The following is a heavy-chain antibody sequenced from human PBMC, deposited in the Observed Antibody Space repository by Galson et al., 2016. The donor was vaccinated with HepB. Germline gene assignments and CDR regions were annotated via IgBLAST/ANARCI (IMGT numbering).Heavy chain of an antibody. Sequence: SVKVSCKASGYIFTTFAINWVRQAPGQGLEWMGWINTNTGNPTYVQGFTGRFVFSLDTSVSTAYLEISSLKAEDTAVYYCARAWGSGGSGAARWGQGTLVTVSS. CDR3: ARAWGSGGSGAAR. J-gene: IGHJ4*02. V-gene: IGHV7-4-1*02. CDR2: INTNTGNP. D-gene: IGHD6-19*01. CDR1: GYIFTTFA.